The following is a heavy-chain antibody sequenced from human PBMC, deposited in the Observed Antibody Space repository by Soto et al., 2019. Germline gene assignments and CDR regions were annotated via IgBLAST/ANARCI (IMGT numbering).Heavy chain of an antibody. CDR1: GFTFSSYA. CDR2: ISGSGGST. CDR3: AKEGITIFGVVSRYYYYMDV. Sequence: GGSLRLSCAASGFTFSSYAMSWVRQAPGKGLEWVSAISGSGGSTYYADSVKGRFTISRDNSKNTLYLQMNSLRAEDTAVYYCAKEGITIFGVVSRYYYYMDVWGKGTTVTVSS. J-gene: IGHJ6*03. V-gene: IGHV3-23*01. D-gene: IGHD3-3*01.